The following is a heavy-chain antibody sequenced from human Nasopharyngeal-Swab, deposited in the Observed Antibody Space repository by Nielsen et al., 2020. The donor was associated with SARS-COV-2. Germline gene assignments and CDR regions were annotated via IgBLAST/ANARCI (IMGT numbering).Heavy chain of an antibody. CDR3: ARVCGDCYSSEYFQH. CDR1: GFTFDDYA. J-gene: IGHJ1*01. Sequence: SLKISCAATGFTFDDYAMHWVRQGPGKGLEWVSSITWNSDRVYADSVKGRFTISRDNAENSLYLQMNSLRAEDTAVYYCARVCGDCYSSEYFQHWGQGTLVTVSS. V-gene: IGHV3-9*01. CDR2: ITWNSDR. D-gene: IGHD2-21*02.